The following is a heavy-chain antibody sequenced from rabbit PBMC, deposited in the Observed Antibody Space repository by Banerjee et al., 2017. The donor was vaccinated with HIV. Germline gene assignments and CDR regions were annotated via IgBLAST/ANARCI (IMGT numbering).Heavy chain of an antibody. J-gene: IGHJ6*01. D-gene: IGHD6-1*01. CDR1: GFDFSSNA. V-gene: IGHV1S45*01. CDR3: ARENYSGYAHGL. Sequence: QEQLEESGGGLVKPEGSLTLTCTASGFDFSSNAMCWVRQAPGKGLEWVACSYAGSSGSTYYASWAKGRFTISKTSSTTVTLQMTSLTVADTATYFCARENYSGYAHGLWGPGTLVTVS. CDR2: SYAGSSGST.